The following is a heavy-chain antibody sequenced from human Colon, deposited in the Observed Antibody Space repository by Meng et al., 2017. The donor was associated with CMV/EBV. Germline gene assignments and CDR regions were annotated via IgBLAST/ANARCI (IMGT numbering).Heavy chain of an antibody. J-gene: IGHJ6*02. CDR2: IYYSGST. CDR3: ARYMKATATTSTGGMDV. CDR1: GGSISSYY. V-gene: IGHV4-59*01. Sequence: SETLSLTCTVSGGSISSYYWSWIRQPPGKGLEWIGYIYYSGSTNYNPSLKSRVTISVDTSKNQFSLRLNSVTAADTAVYFCARYMKATATTSTGGMDVWGQGTTVTVSS. D-gene: IGHD5-24*01.